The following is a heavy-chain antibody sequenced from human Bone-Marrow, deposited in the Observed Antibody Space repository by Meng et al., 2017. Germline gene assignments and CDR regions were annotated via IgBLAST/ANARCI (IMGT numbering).Heavy chain of an antibody. D-gene: IGHD6-25*01. J-gene: IGHJ4*02. V-gene: IGHV1-2*06. CDR3: ARDEDISAAGKLFGDY. CDR1: GYTFTAYW. CDR2: IDPNSGGT. Sequence: ASVKVSCKGSGYTFTAYWIHWMRQAPGQGLEWMGRIDPNSGGTHYAQKFQGRVTMTRDTSISTAYMELSGLRSDDTAMYYCARDEDISAAGKLFGDYWGQGTLVTVSS.